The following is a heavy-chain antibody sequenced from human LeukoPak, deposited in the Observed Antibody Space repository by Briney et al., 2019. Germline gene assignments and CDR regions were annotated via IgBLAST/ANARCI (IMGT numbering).Heavy chain of an antibody. D-gene: IGHD5-18*01. CDR3: ARRVVDTAMVNWFDP. CDR1: GYTFTESY. Sequence: ASVKVSCKASGYTFTESYIHWVRQAPGQGFEWMGMINPSGGITTYAQKFQGRVTMTRDTSTSTVYMELSSLRSEDTAVYYCARRVVDTAMVNWFDPWGQGTLVTVSS. V-gene: IGHV1-46*01. CDR2: INPSGGIT. J-gene: IGHJ5*02.